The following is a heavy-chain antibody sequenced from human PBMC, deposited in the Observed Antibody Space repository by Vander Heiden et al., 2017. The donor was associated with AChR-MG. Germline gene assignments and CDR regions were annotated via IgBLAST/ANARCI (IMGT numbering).Heavy chain of an antibody. J-gene: IGHJ5*02. Sequence: QMQLVQSGPDVKKPGTSVKVSCKASGFTFTSSAVQWVRQARGQRLEGIGWIVVGSGNTNYAQKFQERVTITRDMSTSTAYRELSSLRSEDTAVYYCAAGSGRRDSSGYRFDPWGQGTLVTVSS. V-gene: IGHV1-58*01. CDR3: AAGSGRRDSSGYRFDP. CDR2: IVVGSGNT. D-gene: IGHD3-22*01. CDR1: GFTFTSSA.